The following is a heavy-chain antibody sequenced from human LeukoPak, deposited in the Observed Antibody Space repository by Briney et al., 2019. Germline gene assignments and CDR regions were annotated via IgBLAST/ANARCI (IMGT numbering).Heavy chain of an antibody. CDR2: IYYSGNT. CDR1: GYSISSGYY. V-gene: IGHV4-38-2*02. D-gene: IGHD3/OR15-3a*01. Sequence: SETLSLTCTVSGYSISSGYYWGWIRQPPGKGLEWIGIIYYSGNTYYNASLKSQVSISIDTSKNQFSLRLTSVTAADTAVYYCARQTGSGLFILPGGQGTLVTVSS. CDR3: ARQTGSGLFILP. J-gene: IGHJ4*02.